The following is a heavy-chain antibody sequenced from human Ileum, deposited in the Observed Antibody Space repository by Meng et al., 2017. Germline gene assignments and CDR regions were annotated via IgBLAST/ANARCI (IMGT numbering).Heavy chain of an antibody. Sequence: GGSLRLSCTASGFTFSSYEMNWVRQAPGKGLEWVSYISSSGSTIYYADSVKGRFTISRDNAKNSLYLQMNNLRIEDTAVYYCTHPLIVGAANALDIWGPGTMVTVSS. CDR1: GFTFSSYE. V-gene: IGHV3-48*03. CDR2: ISSSGSTI. J-gene: IGHJ3*02. CDR3: THPLIVGAANALDI. D-gene: IGHD1-26*01.